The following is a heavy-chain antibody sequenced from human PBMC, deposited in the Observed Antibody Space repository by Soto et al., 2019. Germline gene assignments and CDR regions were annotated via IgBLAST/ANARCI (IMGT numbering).Heavy chain of an antibody. CDR2: IIPIFGTA. CDR3: ARPRITIFGVVNNPGDYYYGLAF. CDR1: GGTFSSYA. Sequence: SVKVSCKASGGTFSSYAISWVRQAPGQGIEWMGGIIPIFGTANYAQKFQGRVTITADESTSTAYMELSSLRSEDTAVYYCARPRITIFGVVNNPGDYYYGLAFSRQGTTVTVSS. J-gene: IGHJ6*01. D-gene: IGHD3-3*01. V-gene: IGHV1-69*13.